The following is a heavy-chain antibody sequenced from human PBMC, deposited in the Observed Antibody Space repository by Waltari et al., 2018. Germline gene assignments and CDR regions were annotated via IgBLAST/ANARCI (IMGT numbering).Heavy chain of an antibody. D-gene: IGHD1-1*01. Sequence: QVQIHQWGAGLLRPSETLSLTCAVSGGSFTDYSCWWIRQPPGKGFEWIGQINHSGDTDYNPSLMSRVSMSVDTSKKQVSLKLTSVTAADTAMYYCGNLARWGQGTRVTVSS. CDR3: GNLAR. J-gene: IGHJ3*01. CDR1: GGSFTDYS. CDR2: INHSGDT. V-gene: IGHV4-34*01.